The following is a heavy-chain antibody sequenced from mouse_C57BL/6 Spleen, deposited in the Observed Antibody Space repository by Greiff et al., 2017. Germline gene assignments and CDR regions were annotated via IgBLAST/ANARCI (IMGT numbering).Heavy chain of an antibody. CDR1: GYTFTSYW. V-gene: IGHV1-50*01. CDR2: IDPSDSYT. J-gene: IGHJ1*03. Sequence: QVQLQQPGAELVKPGASVKLSCKASGYTFTSYWMQWVKQRPGQGLEWIGEIDPSDSYTNYNQKFKDKATLTVDTSSSTAYMQLSSLTSEDSAVYYCARERYFDVWGTGTTVTVSS. CDR3: ARERYFDV.